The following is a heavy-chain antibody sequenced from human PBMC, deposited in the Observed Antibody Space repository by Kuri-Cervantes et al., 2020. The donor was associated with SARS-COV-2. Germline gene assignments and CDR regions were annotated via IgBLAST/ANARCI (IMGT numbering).Heavy chain of an antibody. J-gene: IGHJ4*02. CDR3: AKDQEATVTTFDY. D-gene: IGHD4-11*01. V-gene: IGHV3-23*01. CDR1: GFTFSSYG. Sequence: ETLSLTCAASGFTFSSYGMHWVRQAPGKGLEWVSAISGSGGSTYYADSVKGRFTISRDNSKNTLYLQMNSLRAEDTAVYYCAKDQEATVTTFDYWGQGTLVTVSS. CDR2: ISGSGGST.